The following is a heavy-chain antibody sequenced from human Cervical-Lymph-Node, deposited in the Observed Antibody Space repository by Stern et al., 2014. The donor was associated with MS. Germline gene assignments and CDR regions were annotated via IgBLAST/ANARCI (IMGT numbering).Heavy chain of an antibody. V-gene: IGHV3-30*18. CDR1: GFTFRNYG. Sequence: VQLVESGGGVVQPGRSLRLSCAASGFTFRNYGMHWVRQAPGKGLEWVAVISYDGSNKFNAVPVKGRFTISRDNSNDTLYLQMNSLRTEDTAVYYCAKCGRSGWYVGAYDVWGQGTMVTVSS. CDR3: AKCGRSGWYVGAYDV. D-gene: IGHD6-19*01. J-gene: IGHJ3*01. CDR2: ISYDGSNK.